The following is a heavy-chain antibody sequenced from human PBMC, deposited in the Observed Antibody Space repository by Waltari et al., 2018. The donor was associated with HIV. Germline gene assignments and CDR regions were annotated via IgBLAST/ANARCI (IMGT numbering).Heavy chain of an antibody. Sequence: EVQLVESGGGLVQPGRSLRLSCTASGFTFGVYAMCWVRQAPGRGLEWVGFTRSKTYGGTTEYAASVKGRFTISRDDSKSIAYLQMNSLKSEDTAVYYCSRVGAAAAVTLDYWGQGTLVTVSS. D-gene: IGHD6-13*01. CDR1: GFTFGVYA. J-gene: IGHJ4*02. CDR3: SRVGAAAAVTLDY. V-gene: IGHV3-49*04. CDR2: TRSKTYGGTT.